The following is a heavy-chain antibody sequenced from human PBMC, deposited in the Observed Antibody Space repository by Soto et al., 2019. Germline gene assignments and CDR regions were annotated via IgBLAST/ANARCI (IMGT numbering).Heavy chain of an antibody. J-gene: IGHJ6*02. Sequence: QVQLVESGGGVVQPGRSLRLSCAASGFTFSSYAMHWVRQAPGKGLEWVAVISYDGSNKYYADSVKGRFTISRDNSKNTLYLQMNSLRAEDTAVYYRARARLRYNWNDFPYYYYGMDVWGQGTTVTVSS. CDR3: ARARLRYNWNDFPYYYYGMDV. CDR1: GFTFSSYA. D-gene: IGHD1-1*01. V-gene: IGHV3-30-3*01. CDR2: ISYDGSNK.